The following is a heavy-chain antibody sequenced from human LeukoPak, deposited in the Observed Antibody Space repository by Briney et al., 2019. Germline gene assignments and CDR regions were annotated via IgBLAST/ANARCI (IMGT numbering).Heavy chain of an antibody. Sequence: SETLSLTCTVSVGSLSSSSYYWGWIRQPPGKGLEWIGSIYYSGSTNYNPSLKSRVTMSVDTSKNQFSLKLSSVTAADTAVYYCVRGGIVGTTARIPLFDYWGQGTLVTVSS. V-gene: IGHV4-39*07. CDR3: VRGGIVGTTARIPLFDY. CDR2: IYYSGST. CDR1: VGSLSSSSYY. D-gene: IGHD1-26*01. J-gene: IGHJ4*02.